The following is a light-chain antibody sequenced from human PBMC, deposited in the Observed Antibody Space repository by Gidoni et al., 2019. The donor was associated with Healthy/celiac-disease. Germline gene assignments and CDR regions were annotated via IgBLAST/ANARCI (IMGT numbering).Light chain of an antibody. Sequence: VLTQSPATLSLSPGDRATLSCRASQSVSSYLAWYQQKPGQAPRLLIYDASNRATGIPARFSGSGSGTDFTLTISSLEPEDFAVYYCRQRSNWPKITFGPGTKVDIK. CDR3: RQRSNWPKIT. CDR1: QSVSSY. CDR2: DAS. J-gene: IGKJ3*01. V-gene: IGKV3-11*01.